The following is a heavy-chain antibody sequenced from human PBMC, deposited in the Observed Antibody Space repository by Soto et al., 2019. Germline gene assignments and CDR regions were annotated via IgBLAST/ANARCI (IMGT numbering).Heavy chain of an antibody. CDR1: GFSFSNYA. CDR3: AKAPSPYYYYAMDV. Sequence: QVQLVESGGGVVQPGRSLRLSCAASGFSFSNYAMHWVRRAPGKGLEWVAVISFAGNDKYYVDTVKGRFTISRDNPKNTLFLQMNSLRTEATAVYYCAKAPSPYYYYAMDVWGQGTTVTVSS. V-gene: IGHV3-30*18. J-gene: IGHJ6*02. CDR2: ISFAGNDK.